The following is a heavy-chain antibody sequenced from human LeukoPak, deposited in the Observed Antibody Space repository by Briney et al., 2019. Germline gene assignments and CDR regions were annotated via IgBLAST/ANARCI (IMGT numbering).Heavy chain of an antibody. CDR2: IYYSGST. CDR3: ASHYCSGGSCYPWVLYVPNYFDY. D-gene: IGHD2-15*01. V-gene: IGHV4-39*01. Sequence: SETLSLTCTVSGGSISSSSYYWGWLRQPPGMGLEWFGSIYYSGSTYYNPSLKSRVTISVDTSKNQFSLKLSSVTAADTAVYYCASHYCSGGSCYPWVLYVPNYFDYWGQGTLVTVSS. J-gene: IGHJ4*02. CDR1: GGSISSSSYY.